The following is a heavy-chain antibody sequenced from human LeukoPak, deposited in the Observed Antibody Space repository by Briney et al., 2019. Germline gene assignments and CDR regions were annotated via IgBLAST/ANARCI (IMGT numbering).Heavy chain of an antibody. CDR3: ARAQVTATITWDY. CDR1: GGSISSYY. CDR2: INHSAST. J-gene: IGHJ4*02. D-gene: IGHD5-12*01. Sequence: SETLSLTCTVSGGSISSYYWSWIRQPPGKGLEWIGEINHSASTNYNPSLKSRVPISVDTSKNQFSLKLSSVTAADTAVYYCARAQVTATITWDYWGQGTLVTVSS. V-gene: IGHV4-34*01.